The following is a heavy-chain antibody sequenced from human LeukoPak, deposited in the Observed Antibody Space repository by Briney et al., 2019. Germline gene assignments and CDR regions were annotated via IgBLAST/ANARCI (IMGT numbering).Heavy chain of an antibody. V-gene: IGHV3-72*01. D-gene: IGHD6-19*01. CDR3: VRVGSVSGSDYLDY. CDR1: GFTFSDHF. Sequence: GGSLSLSCAVSGFTFSDHFLDWVRQAPGKVLEWVGRSRNKATSYTTEYAASVKGRFTISRHDQKNSQYLPMNSLETEDTAVYYCVRVGSVSGSDYLDYWGQGTLVTVSS. CDR2: SRNKATSYTT. J-gene: IGHJ4*02.